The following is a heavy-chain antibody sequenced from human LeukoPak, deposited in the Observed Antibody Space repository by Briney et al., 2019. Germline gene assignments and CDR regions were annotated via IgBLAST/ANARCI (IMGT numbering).Heavy chain of an antibody. V-gene: IGHV3-23*01. CDR3: AKVMWGEGYSYGYRGAGVEY. D-gene: IGHD5-18*01. J-gene: IGHJ4*02. CDR2: ISGSGGST. CDR1: GFTFSSYA. Sequence: GGSLRLSCAASGFTFSSYAMSWVRQAPGKGLEWVSAISGSGGSTYYADSVKGRFTISRDNSKNTLYLQMNSLRAEDTAVYYCAKVMWGEGYSYGYRGAGVEYGGQGTLVTVSS.